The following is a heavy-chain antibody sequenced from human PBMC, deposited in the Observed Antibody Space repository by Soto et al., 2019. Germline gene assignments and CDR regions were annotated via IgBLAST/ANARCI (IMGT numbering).Heavy chain of an antibody. CDR2: IIPIFGTA. J-gene: IGHJ4*02. CDR3: ARDPSRDYYDSSGYYF. Sequence: SVNVSCKASRGTFSSYAISWVRQAPGQGLEWMGGIIPIFGTANYAQKFQGRVTITADESTSTAYMELSSLRSEDTAVYYCARDPSRDYYDSSGYYFWGQGTLVTVSS. V-gene: IGHV1-69*13. CDR1: RGTFSSYA. D-gene: IGHD3-22*01.